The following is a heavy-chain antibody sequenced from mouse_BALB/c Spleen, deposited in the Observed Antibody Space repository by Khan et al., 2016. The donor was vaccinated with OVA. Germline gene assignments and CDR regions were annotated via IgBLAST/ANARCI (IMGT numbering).Heavy chain of an antibody. V-gene: IGHV2-6-1*01. Sequence: QVQLKESGPGLAAPSQSLSITCTISGFSLTNYGVHWVRQPPGKGLEWLVVIWSDGSTTYNSALKSRMTISKDNSKSQVFLKMNSIQTDDTAMSFCARQPYYHYNIMDYWGQGTSVTVSS. CDR3: ARQPYYHYNIMDY. CDR2: IWSDGST. D-gene: IGHD2-10*01. J-gene: IGHJ4*01. CDR1: GFSLTNYG.